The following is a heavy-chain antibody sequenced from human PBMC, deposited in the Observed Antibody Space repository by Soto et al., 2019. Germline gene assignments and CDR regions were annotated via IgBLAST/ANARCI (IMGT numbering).Heavy chain of an antibody. J-gene: IGHJ6*02. D-gene: IGHD6-13*01. CDR3: ATSIAAAGPKNYYGMDV. V-gene: IGHV6-1*01. CDR2: TYYRSKWYN. CDR1: GDSVSSNSAA. Sequence: PSQTLSLTCAISGDSVSSNSAAWNWIRQSPSRGLEWLGRTYYRSKWYNDYAVSVKSRITINPDTSKNQFSLQLNSVTPEDTAVYYCATSIAAAGPKNYYGMDVWGQGTTVTVSS.